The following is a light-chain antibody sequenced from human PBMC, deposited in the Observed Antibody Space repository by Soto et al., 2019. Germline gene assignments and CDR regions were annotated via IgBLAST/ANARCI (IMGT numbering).Light chain of an antibody. V-gene: IGLV2-14*01. J-gene: IGLJ1*01. CDR2: DVS. CDR1: SSDVGGYNY. Sequence: QSVLTQPASVSGSPVQSITISCTGTSSDVGGYNYVSWYQQHPGKAPKLMIYDVSNRPSGVSNRFSGSKSGNTATLTISGLQAEDEADYSCSSYTSSSPYVFGTGTKLTVL. CDR3: SSYTSSSPYV.